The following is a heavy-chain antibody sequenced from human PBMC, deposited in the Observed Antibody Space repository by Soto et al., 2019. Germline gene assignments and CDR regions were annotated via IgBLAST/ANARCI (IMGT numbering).Heavy chain of an antibody. Sequence: EVQLLESGGGLVQPGGSLRLSCAASGFPFSRCAMNWVRQAPGKGLEWVSTISHSDHSTYYADSVKGRFTVSRDNSENTLYLQMNSLRAEDTAIYYCAKRGADSGWGDFDSWGQGTLVTVSS. CDR3: AKRGADSGWGDFDS. V-gene: IGHV3-23*01. CDR1: GFPFSRCA. J-gene: IGHJ4*02. D-gene: IGHD6-19*01. CDR2: ISHSDHST.